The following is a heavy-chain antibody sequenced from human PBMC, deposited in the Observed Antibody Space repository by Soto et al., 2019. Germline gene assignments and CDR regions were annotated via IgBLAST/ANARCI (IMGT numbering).Heavy chain of an antibody. J-gene: IGHJ6*02. Sequence: GGSLRLSCAASGFTFSSYAMSWVRQAPGKGLEWVSAISGSGGSTDYGDSVKGRFTISRDNSKNTLYLQMNSLRSEDTAVYYCAKSKEGDYGYYGMDVWGQGTTVTVSS. CDR1: GFTFSSYA. CDR3: AKSKEGDYGYYGMDV. V-gene: IGHV3-23*01. CDR2: ISGSGGST.